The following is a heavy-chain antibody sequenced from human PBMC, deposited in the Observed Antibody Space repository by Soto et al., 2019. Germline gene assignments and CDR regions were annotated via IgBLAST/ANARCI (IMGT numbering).Heavy chain of an antibody. D-gene: IGHD1-1*01. V-gene: IGHV3-48*02. CDR3: ARMPTGSSHYYYYGMDV. CDR2: ISSSSSTI. Sequence: EVQLVESGGGLVQPGGSLRLSCVASGFTFSSYSMNWVRQAPGKGLEWVSYISSSSSTIYYADSVKGRFTISRDNAKNSLYLQMNSLGDEDTAVYYCARMPTGSSHYYYYGMDVWGQGTTVTVSS. J-gene: IGHJ6*02. CDR1: GFTFSSYS.